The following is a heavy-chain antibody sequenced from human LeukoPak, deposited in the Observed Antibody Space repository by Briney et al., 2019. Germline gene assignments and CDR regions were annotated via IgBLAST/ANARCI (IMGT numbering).Heavy chain of an antibody. J-gene: IGHJ5*02. CDR3: ARDQRYFDWPPTYNWFDP. V-gene: IGHV1-18*01. CDR2: ISAYNGNT. CDR1: GYTFTSYG. D-gene: IGHD3-9*01. Sequence: ASVKVSCTASGYTFTSYGISWVRQAPGQGLEWMGWISAYNGNTNYAQKLQGRVTMTTDTSTSTAYMELRSLRSDDTAVYYCARDQRYFDWPPTYNWFDPWGQGTLVTVSS.